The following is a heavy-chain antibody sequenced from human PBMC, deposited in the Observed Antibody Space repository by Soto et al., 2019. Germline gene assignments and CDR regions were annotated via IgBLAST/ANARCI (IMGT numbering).Heavy chain of an antibody. J-gene: IGHJ6*02. CDR1: GFTFSSYS. Sequence: GGSLRLSCAASGFTFSSYSMNWVRQAPGKGLEWVSSISSSSSYIYYADSVKGRFTISRDNAKNSLYLQMNSLRAEDTAVYYCARDIAQKLAARPYYYGMDVWGQGTTVTVS. CDR3: ARDIAQKLAARPYYYGMDV. V-gene: IGHV3-21*01. D-gene: IGHD6-6*01. CDR2: ISSSSSYI.